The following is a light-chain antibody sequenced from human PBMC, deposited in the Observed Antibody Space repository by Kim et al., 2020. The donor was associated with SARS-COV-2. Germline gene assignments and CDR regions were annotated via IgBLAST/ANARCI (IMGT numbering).Light chain of an antibody. CDR2: DVS. J-gene: IGLJ2*01. V-gene: IGLV2-11*01. CDR1: STDVGTYNV. Sequence: GQSVTISCTGTSTDVGTYNVVSWYQQHPGKVPKLMIYDVSKRPSGVPDRFSGSKSGNTASLTISGLQAEDEADYYCYSYAGSYTSVFGGGTQLTVL. CDR3: YSYAGSYTSV.